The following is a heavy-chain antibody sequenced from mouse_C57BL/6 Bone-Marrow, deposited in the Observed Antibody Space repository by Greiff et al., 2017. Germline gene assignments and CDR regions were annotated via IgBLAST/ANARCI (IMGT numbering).Heavy chain of an antibody. Sequence: VQLQQSGAELARPGASVKLSCKASGYTFTSYGISWVKQRTGQGLEWIGEIYPRSGNTYYNEKFKGKATLTADKSSSTAYMELRSLTSEDSAVYFCARSRWLLSYYYAMDYWGQGTSVTVSS. CDR1: GYTFTSYG. CDR3: ARSRWLLSYYYAMDY. CDR2: IYPRSGNT. D-gene: IGHD2-3*01. V-gene: IGHV1-81*01. J-gene: IGHJ4*01.